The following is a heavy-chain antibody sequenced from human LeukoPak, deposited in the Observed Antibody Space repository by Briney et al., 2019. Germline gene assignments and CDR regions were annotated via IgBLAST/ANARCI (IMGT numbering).Heavy chain of an antibody. D-gene: IGHD3-10*01. J-gene: IGHJ6*03. CDR2: IYPGDSDT. CDR1: GYSFTSYW. Sequence: GESLKISCKGSGYSFTSYWIGWVRQMPGKGLEWMGIIYPGDSDTRYSPSFQGQVSISADKSISTAYLQWSSLKASDTAMYYCARHRGDYYYYMDVWGKGTTVTISS. CDR3: ARHRGDYYYYMDV. V-gene: IGHV5-51*01.